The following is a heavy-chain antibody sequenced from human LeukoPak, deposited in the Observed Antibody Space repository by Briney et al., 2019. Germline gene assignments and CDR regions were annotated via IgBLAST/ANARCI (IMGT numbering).Heavy chain of an antibody. CDR1: GGSISSYY. J-gene: IGHJ4*02. CDR3: ARLADQDFGDYGGYYFDS. CDR2: IYYSGST. Sequence: SETLSLTCTVSGGSISSYYWSWIRQPPGKGLEWIGYIYYSGSTNYNPSLKSRVTISVDTSKNQFSLKLSSVTAADTAVYYCARLADQDFGDYGGYYFDSWGQGALVTVSS. V-gene: IGHV4-59*08. D-gene: IGHD4-17*01.